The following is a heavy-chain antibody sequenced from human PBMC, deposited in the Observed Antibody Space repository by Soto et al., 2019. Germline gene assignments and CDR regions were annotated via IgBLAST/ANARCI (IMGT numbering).Heavy chain of an antibody. D-gene: IGHD3-3*01. V-gene: IGHV1-2*02. CDR2: INPNSGGT. CDR3: ASGVAIFGVVVPYYYYGMDV. J-gene: IGHJ6*02. CDR1: GYTFTGYY. Sequence: ASVKVSCKASGYTFTGYYMHWVRQAPGQGLAWMGWINPNSGGTNYAQKFQGRVTMTRDTSIRTADMELSRLRSDDTAVYYCASGVAIFGVVVPYYYYGMDVWGQGTLVTVSS.